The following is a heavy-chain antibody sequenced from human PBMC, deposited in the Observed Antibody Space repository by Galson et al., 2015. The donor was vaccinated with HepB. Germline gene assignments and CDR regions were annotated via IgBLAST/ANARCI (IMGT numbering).Heavy chain of an antibody. CDR1: GFTFSNYA. V-gene: IGHV3-30-3*01. Sequence: SLRLSCAASGFTFSNYAMDWVRQAPGKGLEWVALISYDGSSEYYADSVKGRITISRDNSKNTLYLQMNSLRAEDTAVYYCARENVEMATITSWARVYFDYWGQGTLVTVSS. CDR2: ISYDGSSE. J-gene: IGHJ4*02. CDR3: ARENVEMATITSWARVYFDY. D-gene: IGHD5-24*01.